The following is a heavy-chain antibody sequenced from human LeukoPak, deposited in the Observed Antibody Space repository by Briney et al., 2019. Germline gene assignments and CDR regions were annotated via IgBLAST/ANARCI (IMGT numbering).Heavy chain of an antibody. D-gene: IGHD1-26*01. V-gene: IGHV4-4*02. CDR2: ISLRGLT. Sequence: NPSETLSLTCGVSSGSISGTNWWSWVRQPPGQGLEWIGEISLRGLTNYNPSLRSRLTMSLDESKNQVSLNLTSVTAADTAVYYCSRESGPFSPFSFWGQGTLVSVHS. CDR1: SGSISGTNW. CDR3: SRESGPFSPFSF. J-gene: IGHJ4*02.